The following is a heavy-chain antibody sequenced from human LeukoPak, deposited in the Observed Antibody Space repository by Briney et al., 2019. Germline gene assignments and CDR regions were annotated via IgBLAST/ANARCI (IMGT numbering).Heavy chain of an antibody. J-gene: IGHJ4*02. CDR1: GFTFTTYW. CDR2: IKQDGTEK. D-gene: IGHD3-10*01. CDR3: AKVAHYYYGSESYYFFEH. Sequence: PGGSLRLSCTASGFTFTTYWMSWVRHPPGKGLEWVANIKQDGTEKYYVDSVKGRFTISRDNAKNSLYPQMNSLRVEDTATYYCAKVAHYYYGSESYYFFEHWGQGTPVTASS. V-gene: IGHV3-7*01.